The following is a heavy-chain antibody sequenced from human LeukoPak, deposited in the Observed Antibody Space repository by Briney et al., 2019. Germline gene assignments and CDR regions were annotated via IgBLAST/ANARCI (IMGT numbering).Heavy chain of an antibody. CDR3: ARVAEAAAFDS. CDR2: ISGNSRYI. CDR1: GFTFSSYS. D-gene: IGHD6-13*01. V-gene: IGHV3-21*06. J-gene: IGHJ4*02. Sequence: GGSLRLSCAASGFTFSSYSMTWVRQAPGKGLEWVSSISGNSRYIYYADSMRGRFTISRDNAKNSLYLQMNSLKPEDTAVYYCARVAEAAAFDSWGQGTLVAVSS.